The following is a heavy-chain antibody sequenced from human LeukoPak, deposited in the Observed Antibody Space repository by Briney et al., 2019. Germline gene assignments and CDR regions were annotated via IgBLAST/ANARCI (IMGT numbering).Heavy chain of an antibody. CDR2: IDYSGTT. V-gene: IGHV4-39*01. CDR3: ARRGQAAGSKGAFDY. CDR1: GGSISSGSYY. D-gene: IGHD6-13*01. J-gene: IGHJ4*02. Sequence: SETLSLTCTVSGGSISSGSYYWGWIRQPPGKGLEWIGSIDYSGTTYYNPSLKSRVTIPVDTSKNQFSLKLSSVTAADTALYYCARRGQAAGSKGAFDYWGQGTLVTVSS.